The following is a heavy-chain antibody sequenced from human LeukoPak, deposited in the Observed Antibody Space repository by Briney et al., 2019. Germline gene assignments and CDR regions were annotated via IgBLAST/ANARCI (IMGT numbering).Heavy chain of an antibody. CDR3: ARGSRGSIAARGTPYYMDV. Sequence: SETLSLTCAVYGGSFSGYYWSWIRQPPGKGLEWIGEINHSGSTNYNPSLKSRVTKSVDTSKNQFSLKLSSVTAADTAVYYCARGSRGSIAARGTPYYMDVWGKGTTVTVSS. D-gene: IGHD6-6*01. V-gene: IGHV4-34*01. CDR2: INHSGST. CDR1: GGSFSGYY. J-gene: IGHJ6*03.